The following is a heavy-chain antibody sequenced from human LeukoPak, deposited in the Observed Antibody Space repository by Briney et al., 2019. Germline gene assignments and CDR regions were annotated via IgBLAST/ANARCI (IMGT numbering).Heavy chain of an antibody. J-gene: IGHJ4*02. CDR3: AKASGYSSSWYVDY. Sequence: GGSLRLSCAASGFTFSSYAMSWVRRAPGKGLEWVSAISGSGGSTYYADSVKGRFTISRDNSKNTLYLQMNSLRAEDTAVYYCAKASGYSSSWYVDYWGQGTLVTVSS. CDR2: ISGSGGST. CDR1: GFTFSSYA. V-gene: IGHV3-23*01. D-gene: IGHD6-13*01.